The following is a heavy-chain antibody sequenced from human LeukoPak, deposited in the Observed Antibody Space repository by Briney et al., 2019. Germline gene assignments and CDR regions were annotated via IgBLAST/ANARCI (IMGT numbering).Heavy chain of an antibody. CDR3: ARFSYYYYYMDF. V-gene: IGHV4-39*01. Sequence: SETLSLTCIVSGGSISSSSYYWGWIRQPPGKDLEWIGSIYYSGSTYYNPSLKSRVTISVDTSKIQFSLKLSSVTTADTAVYYCARFSYYYYYMDFRGKGTTVTVSS. J-gene: IGHJ6*03. CDR1: GGSISSSSYY. CDR2: IYYSGST.